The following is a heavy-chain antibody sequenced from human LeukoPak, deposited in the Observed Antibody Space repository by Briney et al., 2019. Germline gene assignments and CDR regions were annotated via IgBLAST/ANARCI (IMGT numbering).Heavy chain of an antibody. CDR1: GGTFSSYA. Sequence: SVKVSCKASGGTFSSYAISWVRQAPGQGLEWMGGIIPIFGTANYAQKFQGRVTITADESTSTAYMELSSLRSEDTAVYYCARAGCSGGSCYGIYNWFDPWGQGTLVTVSS. V-gene: IGHV1-69*13. CDR3: ARAGCSGGSCYGIYNWFDP. J-gene: IGHJ5*02. CDR2: IIPIFGTA. D-gene: IGHD2-15*01.